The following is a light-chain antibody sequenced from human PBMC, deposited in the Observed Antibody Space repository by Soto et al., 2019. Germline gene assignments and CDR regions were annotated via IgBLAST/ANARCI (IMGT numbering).Light chain of an antibody. CDR3: QQYGSSPTWT. Sequence: EIVLTQSPGTLSLSPGDRATLSCRASQSVSRSYLGWYQQKPGQAPRLLIHGASTRATGIPARFSGSGSGTEFTPTISRLEPEDFAVYYCQQYGSSPTWTFGQGTKVDIK. CDR1: QSVSRSY. V-gene: IGKV3-20*01. J-gene: IGKJ1*01. CDR2: GAS.